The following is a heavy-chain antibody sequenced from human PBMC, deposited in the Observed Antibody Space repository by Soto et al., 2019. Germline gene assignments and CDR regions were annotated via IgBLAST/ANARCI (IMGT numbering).Heavy chain of an antibody. J-gene: IGHJ3*02. CDR3: ARDLSSGIYSAFDI. D-gene: IGHD1-26*01. V-gene: IGHV4-31*03. CDR2: IYYSGSS. Sequence: PSETLSLTCTVSGDSISSGGYYWSWIRHHPGKGLEWIGYIYYSGSSYYNPSLKSRLTMSVDTSKNQFSLKLISVTAADTAVYYCARDLSSGIYSAFDIWGQGIMVTVSS. CDR1: GDSISSGGYY.